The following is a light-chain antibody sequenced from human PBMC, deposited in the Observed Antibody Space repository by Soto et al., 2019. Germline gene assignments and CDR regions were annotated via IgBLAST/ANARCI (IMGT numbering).Light chain of an antibody. Sequence: TTTTQSPASLFATVGDRDTINCQASQDIGNYLAWYQQKLGKAPKLLIYDASNLETGVPSRFSGSGSGTDFTFTISSLQPEDIAVYYCQHYIAWPEFGQGTKVAIK. J-gene: IGKJ1*01. CDR2: DAS. CDR1: QDIGNY. V-gene: IGKV1-33*01. CDR3: QHYIAWPE.